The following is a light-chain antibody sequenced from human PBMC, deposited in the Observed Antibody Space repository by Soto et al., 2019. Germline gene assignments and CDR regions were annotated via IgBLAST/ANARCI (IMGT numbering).Light chain of an antibody. J-gene: IGLJ2*01. Sequence: SSELSQPPSVSVSPGQTATITCSGDELGDKYVSWYQQRPGQSPVLVISQDTQRPSGIPERFSGSNSGDTATLTISGTQSLDEADYYCQTWDSGVVFGGGTQLTVL. V-gene: IGLV3-1*01. CDR1: ELGDKY. CDR3: QTWDSGVV. CDR2: QDT.